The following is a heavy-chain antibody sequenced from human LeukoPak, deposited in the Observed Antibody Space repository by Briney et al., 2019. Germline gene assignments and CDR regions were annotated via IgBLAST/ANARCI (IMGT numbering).Heavy chain of an antibody. D-gene: IGHD2-2*02. V-gene: IGHV4-39*07. J-gene: IGHJ3*02. Sequence: SETLSLTCTVSGGSISSSSYYWGWIRQPPGKGLEWIGSIYYSGSTYYNPSLTSRVTMSVDKSKNQFSLKLSSVPAADTAVYCGARVVIYCCVSNCYTRTYDAFDIWGQGTMVTVSS. CDR3: ARVVIYCCVSNCYTRTYDAFDI. CDR2: IYYSGST. CDR1: GGSISSSSYY.